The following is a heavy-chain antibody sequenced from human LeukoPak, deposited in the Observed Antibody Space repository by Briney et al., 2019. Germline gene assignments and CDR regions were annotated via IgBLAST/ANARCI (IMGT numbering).Heavy chain of an antibody. J-gene: IGHJ5*02. CDR1: GFTFSSYA. Sequence: GSLRLSCEASGFTFSSYAMSWVRQAPGKGLEWSGEINHSGSTNYNPSLKSRVTISVDTSKNQFSLELSSVTAADTAVYYCARNYGSGSGGWFDPWGQGTLVTVSS. V-gene: IGHV4-34*01. CDR3: ARNYGSGSGGWFDP. CDR2: INHSGST. D-gene: IGHD3-10*01.